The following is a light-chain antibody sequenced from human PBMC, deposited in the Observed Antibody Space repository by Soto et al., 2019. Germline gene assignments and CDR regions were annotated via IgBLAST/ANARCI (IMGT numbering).Light chain of an antibody. J-gene: IGLJ2*01. V-gene: IGLV1-51*01. Sequence: SVLTQPPSVSAAPGQKVTISCSGSSSNIGNNYVSWYQQLPGTAPKLLIYDNNKRPSGIPDRFSGSKSGTSATLGITGLQTGDEADYYCGTWGSSLSAEVFGGGTQLTVL. CDR3: GTWGSSLSAEV. CDR2: DNN. CDR1: SSNIGNNY.